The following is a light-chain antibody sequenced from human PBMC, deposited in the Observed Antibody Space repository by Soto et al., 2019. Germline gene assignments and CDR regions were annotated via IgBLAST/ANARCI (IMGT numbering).Light chain of an antibody. CDR3: QQYGSSPWT. J-gene: IGKJ1*01. Sequence: EIVLTQSPGTLSLSPGERATLSCKASQGVGSNYLAWYQQKPGQAPRPLIYGASSRATGIPDRFSGSVSGADFTLTISRLEPEDCAVYYCQQYGSSPWTFGQGTTVEIK. V-gene: IGKV3-20*01. CDR1: QGVGSNY. CDR2: GAS.